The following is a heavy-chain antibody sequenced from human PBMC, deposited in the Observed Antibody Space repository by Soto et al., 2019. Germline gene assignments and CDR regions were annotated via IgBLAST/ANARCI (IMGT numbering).Heavy chain of an antibody. Sequence: SVKVSCKASGGTFSSYTISWVRQAPGQGLEWMGRIIPILGIANYAQKFQGRVTITADKSTSTAYMELSSLRSEDTAVYYCARDLDYYGSGSYPNWFDPWGQGTLVTVSS. V-gene: IGHV1-69*04. CDR3: ARDLDYYGSGSYPNWFDP. CDR1: GGTFSSYT. J-gene: IGHJ5*02. D-gene: IGHD3-10*01. CDR2: IIPILGIA.